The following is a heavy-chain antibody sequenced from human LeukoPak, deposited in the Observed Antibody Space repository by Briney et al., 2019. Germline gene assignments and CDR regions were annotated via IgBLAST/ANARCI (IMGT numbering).Heavy chain of an antibody. D-gene: IGHD6-13*01. CDR1: GFTFSSYW. V-gene: IGHV3-7*01. J-gene: IGHJ2*01. CDR3: AIDGKDSSRGDIEL. CDR2: IKKDGSEK. Sequence: GGSLRLSCAASGFTFSSYWMNWVRQAPGKGLEWVAYIKKDGSEKYHVDSVKGRSTISKDNAKNSLYLQMNSLRAEETDVYYSAIDGKDSSRGDIELWGGNAQGTVSS.